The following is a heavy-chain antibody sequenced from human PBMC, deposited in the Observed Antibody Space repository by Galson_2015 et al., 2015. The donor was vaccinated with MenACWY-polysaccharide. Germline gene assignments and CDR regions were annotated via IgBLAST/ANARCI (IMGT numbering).Heavy chain of an antibody. CDR2: IYWDNDK. V-gene: IGHV2-5*02. J-gene: IGHJ4*02. D-gene: IGHD3-10*01. CDR1: GFSLNTRGVG. CDR3: AHGQYYYATSSFSYYFDV. Sequence: PALVKPTQTLTLTCTFSGFSLNTRGVGVGWIRQPPGKALEWLALIYWDNDKRSSPSLKTRLTITKDTSKNQEVLALTNVDPVDTATYYCAHGQYYYATSSFSYYFDVWGPGTLVTVSS.